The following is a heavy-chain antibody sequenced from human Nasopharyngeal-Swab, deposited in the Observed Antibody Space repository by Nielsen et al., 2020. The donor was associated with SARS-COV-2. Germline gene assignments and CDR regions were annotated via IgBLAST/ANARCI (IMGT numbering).Heavy chain of an antibody. V-gene: IGHV4-31*03. Sequence: SETLSPTCTVSGGSISSGGYYWSWIRQHPGKGLEWIGYIYYSGSTYYNPSLKSRVTISVDTSKNQFSLKLSSVTAADTAVYYCARMDFIASRDYWGQGTLVTVSS. CDR1: GGSISSGGYY. CDR2: IYYSGST. J-gene: IGHJ4*02. D-gene: IGHD6-13*01. CDR3: ARMDFIASRDY.